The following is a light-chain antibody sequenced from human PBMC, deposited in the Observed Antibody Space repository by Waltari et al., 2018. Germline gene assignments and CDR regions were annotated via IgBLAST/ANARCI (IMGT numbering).Light chain of an antibody. V-gene: IGLV2-14*01. CDR3: TSYTSSSISHVL. Sequence: QSALTQPASVSGSPGQSITIPCTGTSSAVGGYNYLSWYQHQPGKAPKLIIYEVSNRPSGVSNRFSGSKSGNTASLTISGLQAEDEGDYYCTSYTSSSISHVLFGGGTKLSVL. J-gene: IGLJ2*01. CDR2: EVS. CDR1: SSAVGGYNY.